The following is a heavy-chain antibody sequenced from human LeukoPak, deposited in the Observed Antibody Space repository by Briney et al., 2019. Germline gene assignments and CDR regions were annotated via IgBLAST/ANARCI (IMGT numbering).Heavy chain of an antibody. Sequence: GGSLRLSCGGSGFPFNTDGMNWVRQAPGKGLEWVPSISPDSIFIPQADSVKGRFTISRDNAKNSLYLQMDSLRVEDTAVYYCANFQTIGVKPFEHWGQGTLVTVSS. V-gene: IGHV3-21*06. D-gene: IGHD2/OR15-2a*01. J-gene: IGHJ5*02. CDR3: ANFQTIGVKPFEH. CDR2: ISPDSIFI. CDR1: GFPFNTDG.